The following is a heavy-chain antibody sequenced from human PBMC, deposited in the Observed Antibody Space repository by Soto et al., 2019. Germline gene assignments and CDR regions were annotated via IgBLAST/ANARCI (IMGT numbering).Heavy chain of an antibody. V-gene: IGHV3-74*01. CDR1: GFTFSNFR. CDR3: ARDTAGLSY. J-gene: IGHJ4*02. D-gene: IGHD2-21*02. Sequence: EVQLVESGGGLVQPGGSLRLSCAASGFTFSNFRMHWVRQAPGKGLVWVALISNDGRSTNHADSVKGRFTISRDNAKSTLYLQLNSLRAEDMAVYYCARDTAGLSYWGQGTLVTVSS. CDR2: ISNDGRST.